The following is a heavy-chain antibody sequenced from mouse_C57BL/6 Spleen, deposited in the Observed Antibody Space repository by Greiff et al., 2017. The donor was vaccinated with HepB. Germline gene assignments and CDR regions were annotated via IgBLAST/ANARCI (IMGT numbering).Heavy chain of an antibody. V-gene: IGHV1-4*01. CDR2: INPSSGYT. CDR3: ASDGYYDYAMDY. D-gene: IGHD2-3*01. J-gene: IGHJ4*01. Sequence: VQLQQSGAELARPGASVKMSCKASGYTFTSYTMHWVKQRPGQGLEWIGYINPSSGYTKYNQKFKDKATLTADKSSSTAYMQLSSLTSDDSAVYYCASDGYYDYAMDYWGQGTSVTVSS. CDR1: GYTFTSYT.